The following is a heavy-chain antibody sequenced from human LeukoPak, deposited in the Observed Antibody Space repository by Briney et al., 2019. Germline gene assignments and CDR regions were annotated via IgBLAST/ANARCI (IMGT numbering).Heavy chain of an antibody. CDR1: DGSITNYD. CDR2: VHYSGTA. Sequence: SETLSLTCTVSDGSITNYDWSRVRQPPGKGLEFIGHVHYSGTADYNPSLKSRVTISIDTSKKHFFLKLKSVTAADTAVYYCARVPPQWLPNRDAFDIWGQGTMVTVSS. J-gene: IGHJ3*02. D-gene: IGHD6-19*01. CDR3: ARVPPQWLPNRDAFDI. V-gene: IGHV4-59*01.